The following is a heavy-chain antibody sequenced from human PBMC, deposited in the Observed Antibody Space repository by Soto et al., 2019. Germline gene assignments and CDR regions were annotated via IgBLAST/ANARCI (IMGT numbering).Heavy chain of an antibody. Sequence: GESLKISCAASGFTFSSYEMNWVRQAPGKGLEWVSYISSSGSTIYYADSVKGRFTISRDNAKNSLYLQMNSLRAEDTAVYYCARGRLQYCSGGSCYSGMDVWGQGTTVTVSS. CDR3: ARGRLQYCSGGSCYSGMDV. J-gene: IGHJ6*02. CDR1: GFTFSSYE. CDR2: ISSSGSTI. D-gene: IGHD2-15*01. V-gene: IGHV3-48*03.